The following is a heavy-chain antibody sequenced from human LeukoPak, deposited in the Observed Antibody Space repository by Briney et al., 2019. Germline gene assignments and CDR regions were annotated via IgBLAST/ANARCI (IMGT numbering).Heavy chain of an antibody. Sequence: GGSLRLSCAASGFTFSSYAVSWVRQAPGKGLEWVSAISGSGGNTYYADSVKGRFTISRDNSKNTLYLQMNSLRAEDTAVYYCAKRPTGHFDYWGQGTLVTVSS. D-gene: IGHD3-9*01. CDR3: AKRPTGHFDY. CDR1: GFTFSSYA. J-gene: IGHJ4*02. V-gene: IGHV3-23*01. CDR2: ISGSGGNT.